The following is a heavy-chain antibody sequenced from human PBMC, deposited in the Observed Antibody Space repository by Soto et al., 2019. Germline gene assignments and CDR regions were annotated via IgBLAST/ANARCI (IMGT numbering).Heavy chain of an antibody. CDR3: AHPSGVPRGDAFDI. CDR1: GFSLSTSVVG. Sequence: QITLKESGPTLVKPTQTLTLTCTFSGFSLSTSVVGVGWIRQPPGKALEWLALIYWDDDKRYSPSLKSRLTITKDTSKNQVVLTMTNMDPVDTATYYCAHPSGVPRGDAFDIWGQGTMVTVSS. D-gene: IGHD2-15*01. J-gene: IGHJ3*02. V-gene: IGHV2-5*02. CDR2: IYWDDDK.